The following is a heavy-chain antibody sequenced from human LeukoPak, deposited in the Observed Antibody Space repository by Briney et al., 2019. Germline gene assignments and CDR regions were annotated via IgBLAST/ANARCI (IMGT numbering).Heavy chain of an antibody. CDR2: ISGSGGST. CDR1: GFTFSSYA. Sequence: GGSLRLSCAASGFTFSSYAMSWVRQAPGKRLEWVSAISGSGGSTYYADSVKGRFTISRDNSKNTLYLQMNSLRAEDTAVYYCAKLPDDYGDESPYWGQGTLVTVSS. D-gene: IGHD4-17*01. J-gene: IGHJ4*02. CDR3: AKLPDDYGDESPY. V-gene: IGHV3-23*01.